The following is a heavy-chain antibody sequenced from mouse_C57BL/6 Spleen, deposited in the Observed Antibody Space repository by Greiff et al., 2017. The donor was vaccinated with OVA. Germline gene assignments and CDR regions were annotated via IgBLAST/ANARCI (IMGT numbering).Heavy chain of an antibody. CDR2: INPNNGGT. V-gene: IGHV1-26*01. J-gene: IGHJ3*01. CDR1: GYTFTDYY. Sequence: EVQLQQSGPELVKPGASVKISCKASGYTFTDYYMNWVKQSHGKSLEWIGDINPNNGGTSYNQKFKGKATLTVDKSSSTAYMELRSLTSEDSAVYYCAGIYYDSFAYWGQGTLVTVSA. D-gene: IGHD2-4*01. CDR3: AGIYYDSFAY.